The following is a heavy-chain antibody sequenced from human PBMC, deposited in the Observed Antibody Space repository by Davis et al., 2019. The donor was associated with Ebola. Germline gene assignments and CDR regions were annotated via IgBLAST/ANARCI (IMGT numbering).Heavy chain of an antibody. D-gene: IGHD5-12*01. CDR2: IRYDGSNK. J-gene: IGHJ5*02. V-gene: IGHV3-30*02. CDR1: GFTFSTYN. Sequence: GESLKISCAASGFTFSTYNIHWVRQAPGKGLEWVAFIRYDGSNKYYADSVKGRFTISRDNSKNTLYLQMNSLRAEDTAVYYCAKAQFPIVAPSDDGGWFDPWGQGTLVTVSS. CDR3: AKAQFPIVAPSDDGGWFDP.